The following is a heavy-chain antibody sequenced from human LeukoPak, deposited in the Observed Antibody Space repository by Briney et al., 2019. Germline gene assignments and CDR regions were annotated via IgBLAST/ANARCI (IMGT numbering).Heavy chain of an antibody. D-gene: IGHD3-22*01. Sequence: GWSLRLSCAVSGFTFSDYYMSWIRQAPGKGLEWVSYISTGGSTKKCADSVKGRFTISRDNANNSLYLQMNSLRAEDTAVYYCVRDIYYYDSSDYYYPGGSDYWGQGTLVTVSS. CDR2: ISTGGSTK. CDR1: GFTFSDYY. V-gene: IGHV3-11*04. CDR3: VRDIYYYDSSDYYYPGGSDY. J-gene: IGHJ4*02.